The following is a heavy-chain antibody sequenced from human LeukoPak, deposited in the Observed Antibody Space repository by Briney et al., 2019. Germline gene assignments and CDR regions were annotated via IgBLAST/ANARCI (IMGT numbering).Heavy chain of an antibody. CDR3: ARRGYSFGYLSRPEYYYYMDV. CDR2: IAHSRST. CDR1: SLSTTNNNHD. D-gene: IGHD5-18*01. V-gene: IGHV4-39*02. Sequence: SETLSLTCTVSSLSTTNNNHDWAWIRQPPVKGLEWIGVIAHSRSTYSNPSPKSRVTMSVAMSKSHFSLRLRSVTAADTAVYFCARRGYSFGYLSRPEYYYYMDVWGKGTTVTVSS. J-gene: IGHJ6*03.